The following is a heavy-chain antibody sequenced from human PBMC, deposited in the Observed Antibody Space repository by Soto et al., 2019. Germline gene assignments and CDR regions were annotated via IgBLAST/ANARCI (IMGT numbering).Heavy chain of an antibody. CDR2: IYYSGST. CDR3: ASLLWDGNAFYI. D-gene: IGHD3-16*01. CDR1: GGSISSSSYY. V-gene: IGHV4-39*01. Sequence: QLQLQESGPGLVKPSETLSLTCTVSGGSISSSSYYWGWIRQPPGKGLEWIGSIYYSGSTYYNPSLKSRVNISIDTSKNQFSLKLSSVTAADTAVYYCASLLWDGNAFYIWGQGTMVTVSS. J-gene: IGHJ3*02.